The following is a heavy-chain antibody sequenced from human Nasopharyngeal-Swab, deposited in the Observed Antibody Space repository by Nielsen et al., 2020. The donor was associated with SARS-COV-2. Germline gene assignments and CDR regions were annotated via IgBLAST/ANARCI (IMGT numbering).Heavy chain of an antibody. CDR1: AFTFDDYA. CDR3: AKIASGTSNYFDY. Sequence: GGSLRLSCAASAFTFDDYAIHWVRQAPGNGLVWVSVINWNSCSIGYSASVKGRFTISRDNAKNSLYLQMNSLRAEDTALYYCAKIASGTSNYFDYWGQGTLVTVSS. D-gene: IGHD1-1*01. V-gene: IGHV3-9*01. CDR2: INWNSCSI. J-gene: IGHJ4*02.